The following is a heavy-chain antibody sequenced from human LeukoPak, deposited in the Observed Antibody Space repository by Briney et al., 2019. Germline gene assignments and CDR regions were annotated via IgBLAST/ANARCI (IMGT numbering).Heavy chain of an antibody. Sequence: GGSLRLSCAASGFTFDDHGMSWVREAPGKGLEWVSGINWNGDSTGYADSVKGRFTISRDNAKNSLYLQMTSLRAEDTALYYCARDDCSGGSCLTTPYFDYWGQGTLVTVSS. CDR3: ARDDCSGGSCLTTPYFDY. V-gene: IGHV3-20*04. CDR2: INWNGDST. CDR1: GFTFDDHG. J-gene: IGHJ4*02. D-gene: IGHD2-15*01.